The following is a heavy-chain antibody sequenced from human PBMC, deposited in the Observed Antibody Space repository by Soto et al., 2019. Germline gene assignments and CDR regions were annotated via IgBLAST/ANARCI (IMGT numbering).Heavy chain of an antibody. Sequence: ASVKVSCKASGYTFSGFYMHWVRQAPGQGLEWMGWINPNSGGTKSAEKFQGRVTMTRDTSISTAYMELSRLTSDDTAVYYCASAAVTGTTGLDFWGQGTQVTVSS. CDR1: GYTFSGFY. J-gene: IGHJ4*02. D-gene: IGHD6-19*01. CDR2: INPNSGGT. CDR3: ASAAVTGTTGLDF. V-gene: IGHV1-2*02.